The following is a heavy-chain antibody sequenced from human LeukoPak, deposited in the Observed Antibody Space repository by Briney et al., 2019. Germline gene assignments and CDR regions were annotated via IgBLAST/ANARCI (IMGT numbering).Heavy chain of an antibody. V-gene: IGHV4-39*01. D-gene: IGHD3-22*01. CDR2: IYYSGST. CDR1: GVSISSSSYY. CDR3: ARQTYYYDSSCHPYWYFDL. J-gene: IGHJ2*01. Sequence: PSETLSLTCTVSGVSISSSSYYWGWIRQPPGKGLEWIGTIYYSGSTYYNPSLKSRLTMSVDTSKNQFSLKLSSVTVADTAIYYCARQTYYYDSSCHPYWYFDLWGRGTLVTVSS.